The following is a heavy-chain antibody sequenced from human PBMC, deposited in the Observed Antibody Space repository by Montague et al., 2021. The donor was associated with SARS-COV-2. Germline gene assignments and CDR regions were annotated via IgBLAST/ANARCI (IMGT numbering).Heavy chain of an antibody. V-gene: IGHV4-59*01. CDR2: IYYSGST. J-gene: IGHJ4*02. CDR3: ARGFDY. Sequence: SETLSLTCTVSGGSSRSYYWSWIRQPPGKGREGIGYIYYSGSTNYNPSLKSRVTISVDTSKNQFSLKLSSVTAADTAVYYCARGFDYWGQGTLVTVSS. CDR1: GGSSRSYY.